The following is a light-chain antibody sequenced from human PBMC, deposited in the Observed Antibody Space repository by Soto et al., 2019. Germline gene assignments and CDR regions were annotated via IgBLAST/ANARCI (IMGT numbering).Light chain of an antibody. V-gene: IGKV1-9*01. J-gene: IGKJ5*01. CDR1: QGISSD. CDR2: GAS. Sequence: GDRVTITCRASQGISSDLAWYQQKPGKAPNLLIYGASNLQTGVPSRFSGSGSGTEFTLTISSLQPEDFATYYCQQLNIYPITFGQGTRLEIK. CDR3: QQLNIYPIT.